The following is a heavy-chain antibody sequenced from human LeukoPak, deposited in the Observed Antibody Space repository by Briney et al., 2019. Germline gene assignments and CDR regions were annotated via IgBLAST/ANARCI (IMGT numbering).Heavy chain of an antibody. CDR1: GFTFSSYA. CDR2: ISGSGGST. D-gene: IGHD3-3*01. CDR3: AKNSPIFGVVIPLFDC. Sequence: PGGSLRLSCAASGFTFSSYAMSWVRQAPGKGLEWVSAISGSGGSTYYADSVKGRFTISRDNSKNTLYLQVSSLRAEDTAIYYCAKNSPIFGVVIPLFDCWGQGTLVSVSS. J-gene: IGHJ4*02. V-gene: IGHV3-23*01.